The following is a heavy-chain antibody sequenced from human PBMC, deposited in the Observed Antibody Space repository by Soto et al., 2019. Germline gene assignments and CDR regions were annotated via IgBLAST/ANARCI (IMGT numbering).Heavy chain of an antibody. CDR3: ASGRGYYDSSAIYYFDY. CDR1: GGTFSSYA. D-gene: IGHD3-22*01. V-gene: IGHV1-69*01. J-gene: IGHJ4*02. CDR2: IIPIFGTA. Sequence: QVQLVQSGAEVKKPGSSVKVSCKASGGTFSSYAISWVRQAPGQGLEWMGGIIPIFGTANYAQKFQGRVPITADESTSTAYMELSSLRSEDTAVYYYASGRGYYDSSAIYYFDYLGQCTLVTVSS.